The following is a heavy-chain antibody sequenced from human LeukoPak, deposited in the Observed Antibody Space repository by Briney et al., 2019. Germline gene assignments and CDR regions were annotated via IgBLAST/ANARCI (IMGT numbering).Heavy chain of an antibody. CDR2: ISGSGGST. J-gene: IGHJ4*02. V-gene: IGHV3-23*01. CDR3: AKKQWLEYFDY. D-gene: IGHD6-19*01. Sequence: GGSLRLSCAASGFTFSSYSMNWVRQAPGKGLEWVSAISGSGGSTYYADSVKGRFTISRDNSKNTLYLQMNSLRAEDTVVYYCAKKQWLEYFDYWGQGTLVTVSS. CDR1: GFTFSSYS.